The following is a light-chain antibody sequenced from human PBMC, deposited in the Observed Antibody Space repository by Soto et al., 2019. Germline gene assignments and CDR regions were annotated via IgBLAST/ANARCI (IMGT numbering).Light chain of an antibody. Sequence: VLTQPPSASGTPGQRVNISCSGSSSNIGSYTVSWYQQLPGTAPKLLIYDDNKRPSGIPDRFSGSKSGTSATLGITGFQTGDEADYYCGSWDSSLSAYVFGTGTKVTVL. V-gene: IGLV1-51*01. CDR2: DDN. CDR3: GSWDSSLSAYV. CDR1: SSNIGSYT. J-gene: IGLJ1*01.